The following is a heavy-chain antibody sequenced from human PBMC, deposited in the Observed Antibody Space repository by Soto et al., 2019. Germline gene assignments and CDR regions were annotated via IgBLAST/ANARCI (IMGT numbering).Heavy chain of an antibody. CDR2: IRSKANSYAT. CDR3: TGQAAASRFYYYYYGMDV. CDR1: GFTFSGSA. Sequence: GSLRLSCAASGFTFSGSAMHWVRQASGKGLEWVGRIRSKANSYATAYAASVKGRFTISRDDSKNTAYLQMNSLKTEDTAVYYCTGQAAASRFYYYYYGMDVWGQGTTVTVSS. J-gene: IGHJ6*02. V-gene: IGHV3-73*01. D-gene: IGHD6-13*01.